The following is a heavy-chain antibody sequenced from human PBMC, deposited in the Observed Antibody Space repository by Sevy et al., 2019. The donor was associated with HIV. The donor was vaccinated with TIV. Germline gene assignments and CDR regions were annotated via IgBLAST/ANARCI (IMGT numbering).Heavy chain of an antibody. V-gene: IGHV3-23*01. J-gene: IGHJ3*02. CDR3: AKRNSVIWREANFDI. D-gene: IGHD1-1*01. CDR1: GFTLDGVA. CDR2: RSQSGNTA. Sequence: GGSLRLSCAASGFTLDGVALNWVRQAPGKGLEWVAGRSQSGNTAYYTDSVRGRFTIARDTSKNMLYLQMNSLRAEDTAMYFCAKRNSVIWREANFDIWGQGAMVTVSS.